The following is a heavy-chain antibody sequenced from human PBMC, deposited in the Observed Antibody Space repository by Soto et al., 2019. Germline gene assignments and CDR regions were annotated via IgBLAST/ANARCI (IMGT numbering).Heavy chain of an antibody. Sequence: QLQLQESGSGLVKPSETLSLTCIVSNGSISSRSSYWGWIRQTPGKGLEWIGIIYYIGNTYYNPSLKSRVTISIDTSKTQFSLKMNSVTAADTAVYFCGGQDYGAKGYYFENCGQGALVTVSS. CDR3: GGQDYGAKGYYFEN. J-gene: IGHJ4*02. D-gene: IGHD4-17*01. CDR2: IYYIGNT. CDR1: NGSISSRSSY. V-gene: IGHV4-39*01.